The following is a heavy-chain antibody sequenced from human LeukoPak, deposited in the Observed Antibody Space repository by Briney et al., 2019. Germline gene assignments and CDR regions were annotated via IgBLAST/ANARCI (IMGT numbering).Heavy chain of an antibody. J-gene: IGHJ4*02. CDR1: GFTFSSYG. CDR2: IRYDGSNK. V-gene: IGHV3-30*02. Sequence: PGGSLRLSCAASGFTFSSYGMHWVRQAPGKGLEWVAFIRYDGSNKYYADSVKGRFTISRDNSKNTLYLQMNSLRAEDTAVYYCAKDLNDFWSGHQEGYFDYWGQGTLVTVSS. D-gene: IGHD3-3*01. CDR3: AKDLNDFWSGHQEGYFDY.